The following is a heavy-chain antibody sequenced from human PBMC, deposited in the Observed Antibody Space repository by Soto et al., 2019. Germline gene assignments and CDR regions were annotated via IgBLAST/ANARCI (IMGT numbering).Heavy chain of an antibody. D-gene: IGHD3-10*01. Sequence: GGSLRLSXAASGFTFSSYAMSWVRQAPGKGLEWVSAISGSGGSTYYADSVKGRFTISRDNSKNTLYLQMNSLRAEDTAVYYCAKDVSLWFGESCADYWGQGTLVTVSS. V-gene: IGHV3-23*01. J-gene: IGHJ4*02. CDR3: AKDVSLWFGESCADY. CDR2: ISGSGGST. CDR1: GFTFSSYA.